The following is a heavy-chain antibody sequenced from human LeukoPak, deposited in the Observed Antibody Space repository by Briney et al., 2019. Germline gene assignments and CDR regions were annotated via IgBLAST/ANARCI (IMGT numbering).Heavy chain of an antibody. Sequence: ASVKVSCKASGGTFSSYAISWVRQAPGQGLEWMGGIIPIFGTANYAQKFQGRVTITADESTSTAYMELSSLRSEDTAVYYCARDRGYCSGGSCYPRGAFDIWGQGTMVTVFS. J-gene: IGHJ3*02. CDR2: IIPIFGTA. CDR3: ARDRGYCSGGSCYPRGAFDI. CDR1: GGTFSSYA. V-gene: IGHV1-69*13. D-gene: IGHD2-15*01.